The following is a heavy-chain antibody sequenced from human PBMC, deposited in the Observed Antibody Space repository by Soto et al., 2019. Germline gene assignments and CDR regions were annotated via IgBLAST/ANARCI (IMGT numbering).Heavy chain of an antibody. Sequence: SETLSLTCTVSNGSISSAIYYWGWIRQPPGKGLEWIGSIYHSGSTYYNPSLQGRVTISVDTSKNQFSLKLSSVTAADTAVYFCARGCFDDGSGSYPFDYWGQGTLVTVSS. CDR2: IYHSGST. V-gene: IGHV4-39*01. D-gene: IGHD3-10*01. J-gene: IGHJ4*02. CDR3: ARGCFDDGSGSYPFDY. CDR1: NGSISSAIYY.